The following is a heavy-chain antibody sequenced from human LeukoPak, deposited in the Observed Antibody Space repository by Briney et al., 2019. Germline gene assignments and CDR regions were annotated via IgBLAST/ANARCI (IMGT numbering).Heavy chain of an antibody. Sequence: SETLSLTCTVSGGSISSYYWSWIRQPPGKGLEWIGYIYYSGSTNYNPSLKSRVTISVDTSKNQFSLKLSSVTAADTAVYYCVRGHGWPTIDNYGMDVWGQGTTVTVSS. D-gene: IGHD6-19*01. V-gene: IGHV4-59*01. CDR3: VRGHGWPTIDNYGMDV. J-gene: IGHJ6*02. CDR1: GGSISSYY. CDR2: IYYSGST.